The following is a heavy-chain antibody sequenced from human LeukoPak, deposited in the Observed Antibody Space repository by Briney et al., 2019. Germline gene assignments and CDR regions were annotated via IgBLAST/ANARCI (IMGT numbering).Heavy chain of an antibody. CDR3: ARALLDFWSGYYYYFDY. J-gene: IGHJ4*02. V-gene: IGHV4-59*01. CDR1: RGSISSYY. Sequence: SETLSLTCTVSRGSISSYYWSWIRQPPGKGLEWIGYIYYSGSTNYNPSLKSRVTISVDTSKNQFSLKLSSVTAADTAVYYCARALLDFWSGYYYYFDYWGQGTLVTVSS. CDR2: IYYSGST. D-gene: IGHD3-3*01.